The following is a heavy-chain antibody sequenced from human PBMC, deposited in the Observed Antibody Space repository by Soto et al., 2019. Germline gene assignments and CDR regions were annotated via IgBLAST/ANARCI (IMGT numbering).Heavy chain of an antibody. CDR3: ARDRGGYSGSYSDAFDI. Sequence: LSLTCTVSGGSVSSDNYYWSWVRQPPGKGLEWIGYIYYSGSTNYNPSLKSRVTISVDTSKNQFSLKLSSVTAADTAVYYCARDRGGYSGSYSDAFDIWGQGTMVTVSS. J-gene: IGHJ3*02. CDR2: IYYSGST. D-gene: IGHD1-26*01. V-gene: IGHV4-61*01. CDR1: GGSVSSDNYY.